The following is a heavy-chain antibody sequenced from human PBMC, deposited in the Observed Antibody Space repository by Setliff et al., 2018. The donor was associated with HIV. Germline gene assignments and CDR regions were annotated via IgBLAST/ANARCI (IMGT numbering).Heavy chain of an antibody. CDR1: GYTFTSYG. D-gene: IGHD3-9*01. Sequence: ASVKVSCKASGYTFTSYGITWVRQATGQGLEWMGWISAYNGNTNYAQKLQGRVTMTTDTSTNTAYMELSSLRSEDTAVYYCALKGAYDILTGFPNWGQGTLVTVSS. CDR2: ISAYNGNT. J-gene: IGHJ4*02. CDR3: ALKGAYDILTGFPN. V-gene: IGHV1-18*01.